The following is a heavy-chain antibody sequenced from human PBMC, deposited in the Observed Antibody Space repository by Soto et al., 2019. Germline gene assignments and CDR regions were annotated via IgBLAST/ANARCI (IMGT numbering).Heavy chain of an antibody. J-gene: IGHJ4*02. V-gene: IGHV4-39*01. CDR2: IYYSGST. Sequence: NPSATLSLACTVSGGSINSSSYYWGWIRQPPGKGLEWIGSIYYSGSTYYNPSLKSRVTISVDTSKNQFSLKLSSVTAADTAMYFCARSLFMVAPDSEPFDYWGQGTLVTVSS. CDR3: ARSLFMVAPDSEPFDY. D-gene: IGHD3-22*01. CDR1: GGSINSSSYY.